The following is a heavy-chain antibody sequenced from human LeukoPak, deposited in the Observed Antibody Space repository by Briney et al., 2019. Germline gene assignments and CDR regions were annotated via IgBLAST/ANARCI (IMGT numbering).Heavy chain of an antibody. CDR2: ISAYNGNT. CDR1: GYTFTSYG. J-gene: IGHJ3*02. CDR3: AREFRIVVASGAFDI. Sequence: ASVKVSCKASGYTFTSYGISWVRQAPGQGLEWMGWISAYNGNTNYAQKLQGRVTMTTDTSTSTAYMELRSLRSDDTAVYYCAREFRIVVASGAFDIWGQGTMVTVSS. V-gene: IGHV1-18*01. D-gene: IGHD3-22*01.